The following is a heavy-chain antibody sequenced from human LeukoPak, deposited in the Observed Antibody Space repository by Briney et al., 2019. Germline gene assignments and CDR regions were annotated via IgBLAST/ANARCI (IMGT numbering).Heavy chain of an antibody. CDR1: GYTFTGYY. J-gene: IGHJ5*02. CDR2: INPNSGGT. D-gene: IGHD1-26*01. V-gene: IGHV1-2*02. CDR3: ARSPPSGSSHLYWFDP. Sequence: ASVKVSCKASGYTFTGYYMHWVRQAPGQGLEWMGWINPNSGGTNYAQKFQGRVTMTRDTSISTAYMELSRLRSDDTAVYYCARSPPSGSSHLYWFDPWGQGTLVTVSS.